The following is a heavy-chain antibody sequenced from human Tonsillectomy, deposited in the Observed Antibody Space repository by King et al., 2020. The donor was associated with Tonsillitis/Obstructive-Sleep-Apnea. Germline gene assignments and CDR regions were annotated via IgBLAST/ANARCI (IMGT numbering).Heavy chain of an antibody. V-gene: IGHV3-11*05. CDR2: ISSSGSFT. Sequence: VQLVESGGGLVKPGGSLRLSCAASGFTFSDYYMSWIRQAPGKGLEWVSCISSSGSFTSYADSVKGRFTISRDNAKDSLYLQMNSLRAEDTAVYYCATDLLGGVTVSSAIEVQQGRGWGQGTLVTVSS. CDR1: GFTFSDYY. CDR3: ATDLLGGVTVSSAIEVQQGRG. J-gene: IGHJ4*02. D-gene: IGHD2/OR15-2a*01.